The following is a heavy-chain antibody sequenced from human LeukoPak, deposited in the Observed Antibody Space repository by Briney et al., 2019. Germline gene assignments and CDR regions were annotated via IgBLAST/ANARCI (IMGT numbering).Heavy chain of an antibody. D-gene: IGHD1-26*01. CDR2: ISESGLTT. CDR3: AKDPGDSVRGYYMDV. J-gene: IGHJ6*03. Sequence: GGSLRLSCAASGFIFSNYAMNWVRQAPGKGLEWVSGISESGLTTYYADSVKGRLTISRDNSKNMLYLQVNSVTADDTAVYYCAKDPGDSVRGYYMDVWGKGTTVIVSS. V-gene: IGHV3-23*01. CDR1: GFIFSNYA.